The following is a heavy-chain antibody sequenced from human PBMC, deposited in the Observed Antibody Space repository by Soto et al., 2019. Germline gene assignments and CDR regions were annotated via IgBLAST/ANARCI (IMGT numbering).Heavy chain of an antibody. CDR3: AKQGIEVAGTDYFDY. J-gene: IGHJ4*02. CDR2: ISHDGNNA. Sequence: QVQLVESGGGVVQPGKSLRLSCAATGFIFRRYGVHWVRQAPGKGLEWVALISHDGNNAYYADAVNGRFTISRDNAKNTVSLQMNSLRAEDTAVYYCAKQGIEVAGTDYFDYWGQGALVTVAS. V-gene: IGHV3-30*18. D-gene: IGHD6-19*01. CDR1: GFIFRRYG.